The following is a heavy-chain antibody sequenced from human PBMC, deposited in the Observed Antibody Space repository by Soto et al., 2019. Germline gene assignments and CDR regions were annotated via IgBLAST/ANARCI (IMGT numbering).Heavy chain of an antibody. CDR1: GLTFSTYA. Sequence: EVQLLGSGGGLVQPGGSLRLSCAASGLTFSTYAMSWVRQAPGKGLEWVSSISGNGANTYYTDSVKGRFIISRDNSKNTLFVQMNSLSAEDTALYYCAKDRPNYYGSGGGYYKAGGDYWGQGTLVTVSS. CDR3: AKDRPNYYGSGGGYYKAGGDY. J-gene: IGHJ4*02. D-gene: IGHD3-10*01. V-gene: IGHV3-23*01. CDR2: ISGNGANT.